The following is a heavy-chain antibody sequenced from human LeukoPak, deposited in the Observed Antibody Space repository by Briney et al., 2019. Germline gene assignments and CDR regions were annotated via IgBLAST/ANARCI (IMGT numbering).Heavy chain of an antibody. CDR3: ARGADSSGYSDY. J-gene: IGHJ4*02. V-gene: IGHV1-18*01. D-gene: IGHD3-22*01. CDR2: ISACNGNT. CDR1: GYSFRNYG. Sequence: ASVKVSCKASGYSFRNYGISWVRQAPGQGLEWMGWISACNGNTNYAQKLQGRVTMTTDTSTSTAYMELRSLRSDDTAVYYCARGADSSGYSDYWGQGTLVTVSS.